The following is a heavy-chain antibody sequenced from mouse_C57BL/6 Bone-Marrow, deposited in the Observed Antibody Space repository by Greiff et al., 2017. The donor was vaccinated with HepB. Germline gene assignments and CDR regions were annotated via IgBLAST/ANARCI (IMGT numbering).Heavy chain of an antibody. Sequence: SGAELARPGASVKLSCKASGYTFTSYGMSWVKQRTGQGLEWIGEIYPRSGNTYYNEKFKDKATLTADRSSSTAYMELRSLTSEDSAVFFCARAYYDYGTFAYWGQGTLVTVSA. V-gene: IGHV1-81*01. D-gene: IGHD2-4*01. CDR1: GYTFTSYG. J-gene: IGHJ3*01. CDR2: IYPRSGNT. CDR3: ARAYYDYGTFAY.